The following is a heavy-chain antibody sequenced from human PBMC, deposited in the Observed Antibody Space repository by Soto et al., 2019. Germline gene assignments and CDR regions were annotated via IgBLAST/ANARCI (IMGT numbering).Heavy chain of an antibody. D-gene: IGHD2-15*01. CDR3: AKDRGALRWSEEHYYFDF. J-gene: IGHJ4*02. CDR2: IWYDGSKK. V-gene: IGHV3-30*02. Sequence: HPGGSLRLSCAASGFTFSSYGMHWVRQAPGKGLEWVAVIWYDGSKKYYADSVKGRFTISRDNSKNTLYLEMNSLGTEDTAVYYCAKDRGALRWSEEHYYFDFWGQGTLVTVSS. CDR1: GFTFSSYG.